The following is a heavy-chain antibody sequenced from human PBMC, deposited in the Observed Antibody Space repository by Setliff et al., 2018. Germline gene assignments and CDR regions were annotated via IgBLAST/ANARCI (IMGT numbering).Heavy chain of an antibody. D-gene: IGHD2-15*01. Sequence: PSETLSLTCTVSGGSISSYYWSWIRQPAGKGLEWIGHIYIGGSANYNPSLKSRVTMSIDTSKNQFSLKLNSVTAADTAVYYCARRGFCGGGSCFYFDYWGRGIPVTVSS. V-gene: IGHV4-4*07. CDR1: GGSISSYY. CDR2: IYIGGSA. CDR3: ARRGFCGGGSCFYFDY. J-gene: IGHJ4*01.